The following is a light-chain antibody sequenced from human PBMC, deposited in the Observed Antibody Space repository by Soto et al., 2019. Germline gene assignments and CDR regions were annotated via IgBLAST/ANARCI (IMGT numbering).Light chain of an antibody. V-gene: IGLV4-69*01. CDR3: QTWGTGIQV. Sequence: QLVLTQSPSASASLGASVKLTCTLSSGHSSYAIAWHQQQPEKGPRYLMKVNSDGSHSKGDGIPDRFSGSSSGAERYLTISSLQSEDEADYDCQTWGTGIQVFGGGTKVTVL. CDR2: VNSDGSH. J-gene: IGLJ2*01. CDR1: SGHSSYA.